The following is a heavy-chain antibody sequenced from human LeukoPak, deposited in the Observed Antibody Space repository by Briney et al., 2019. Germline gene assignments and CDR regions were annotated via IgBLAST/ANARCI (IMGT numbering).Heavy chain of an antibody. V-gene: IGHV1-8*01. D-gene: IGHD4-17*01. CDR2: MNPNSGNT. CDR3: ASSTNDYGDSRGAFDI. CDR1: GYTFTSYD. J-gene: IGHJ3*02. Sequence: ASVKVSCKASGYTFTSYDINWVRQAPGQGLEWMGWMNPNSGNTGYAQKFQGRVTMTRDTSISTAYMELSRLRSDDTAVYYCASSTNDYGDSRGAFDIWGQGTMVTVSS.